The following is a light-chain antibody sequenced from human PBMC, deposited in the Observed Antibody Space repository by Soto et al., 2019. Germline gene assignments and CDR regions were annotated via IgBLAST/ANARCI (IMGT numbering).Light chain of an antibody. Sequence: QTVVTQEASLSVSPGGTVTLTCGLNSGSVSTSHYPSWYQQTPGQPPRTLFLNIESRPSGVPERFSGTIIGRRAALTITGAQSEDESDYYCMLCVATGVWVFGGGTKLTVL. CDR2: NIE. CDR3: MLCVATGVWV. CDR1: SGSVSTSHY. V-gene: IGLV8-61*01. J-gene: IGLJ3*02.